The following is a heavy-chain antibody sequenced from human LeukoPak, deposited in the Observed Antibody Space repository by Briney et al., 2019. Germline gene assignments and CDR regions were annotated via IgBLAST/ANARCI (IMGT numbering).Heavy chain of an antibody. CDR3: ASDGHYGSGSYYRSSNYYYYGMDV. Sequence: ASVKVSCKASGYTFTSYGISWVRQAPGQGLEWMGWISAYDGNTNYAQKLQGRVTMTTDTSTSTAYMELRSLRSDDTAVYYCASDGHYGSGSYYRSSNYYYYGMDVWGQGTTVTVSS. J-gene: IGHJ6*02. V-gene: IGHV1-18*01. CDR1: GYTFTSYG. D-gene: IGHD3-10*01. CDR2: ISAYDGNT.